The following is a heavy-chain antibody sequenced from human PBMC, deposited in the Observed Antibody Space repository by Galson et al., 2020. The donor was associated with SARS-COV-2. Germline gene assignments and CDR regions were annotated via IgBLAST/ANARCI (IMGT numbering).Heavy chain of an antibody. CDR3: ARAGWRSSVDSHYFDY. CDR2: IYTTGST. V-gene: IGHV4-4*07. CDR1: GGSFTNFY. Sequence: ASETLSLTCTVSGGSFTNFYWSWIRQPAGKGLDWIGRIYTTGSTDYNRSLKSRVTMSVDTSKKQFSLNVTSVTAADTAVYYCARAGWRSSVDSHYFDYWGQGALVTVSS. D-gene: IGHD6-19*01. J-gene: IGHJ4*02.